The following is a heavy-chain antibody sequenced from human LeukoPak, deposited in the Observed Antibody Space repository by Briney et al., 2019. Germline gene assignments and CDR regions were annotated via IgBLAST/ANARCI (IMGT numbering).Heavy chain of an antibody. D-gene: IGHD2-2*01. CDR2: ISAYNGNT. J-gene: IGHJ3*02. CDR1: GYTFTSYG. V-gene: IGHV1-18*01. Sequence: ASVKVSCKASGYTFTSYGISWVRQAPGQGLEWMGWISAYNGNTNYAQKLQGRVTMTTDTSTSTAYMELRSLRSDDTAVYYCARRYCSSTSCPNDAFDIWGQGTMVTVSS. CDR3: ARRYCSSTSCPNDAFDI.